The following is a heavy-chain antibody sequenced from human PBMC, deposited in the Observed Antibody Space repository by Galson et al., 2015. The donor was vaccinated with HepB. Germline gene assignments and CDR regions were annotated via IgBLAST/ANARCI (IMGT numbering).Heavy chain of an antibody. CDR2: ISYDGVNT. CDR1: GFTFSTFA. CDR3: AREVGSEYYDVRSGYFGGYYFDY. J-gene: IGHJ4*02. Sequence: SLRLSCAASGFTFSTFAMHWVRQAPGKGLEWVAVISYDGVNTYYADSVKGRFTISRDNPKNTLYLQMNSLGAEDTAVHYCAREVGSEYYDVRSGYFGGYYFDYWGQGTLVTVSS. V-gene: IGHV3-30-3*01. D-gene: IGHD3-3*01.